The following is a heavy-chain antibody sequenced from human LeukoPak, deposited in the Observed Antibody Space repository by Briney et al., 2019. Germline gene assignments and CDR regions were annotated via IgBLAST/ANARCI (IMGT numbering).Heavy chain of an antibody. J-gene: IGHJ5*02. Sequence: ASVKVSCKASGYTFTGYYMHWVRQAPGQGLEWMGRINPNSGGTNYAQKLQGRVTMTTDTSTSTAYMELRSLRSDDTAVYYCARDRPYYYDSSGINWFDPWGQGTLVTVSS. V-gene: IGHV1-2*06. CDR1: GYTFTGYY. CDR2: INPNSGGT. D-gene: IGHD3-22*01. CDR3: ARDRPYYYDSSGINWFDP.